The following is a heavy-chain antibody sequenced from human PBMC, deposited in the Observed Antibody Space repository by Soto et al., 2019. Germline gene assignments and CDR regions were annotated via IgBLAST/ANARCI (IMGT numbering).Heavy chain of an antibody. D-gene: IGHD6-19*01. CDR2: VYYTENT. J-gene: IGHJ4*02. V-gene: IGHV4-59*08. CDR1: GGSINAYY. CDR3: GRIEGYNSGSCGRGWFEY. Sequence: PSETLSLTCTVSGGSINAYYWIWIRQPPAKGLQWIGYVYYTENTNYNPSRKTRITISIDTSKNQFSLKLSSVTDADTAVYYCGRIEGYNSGSCGRGWFEYWGQGNLVNVS.